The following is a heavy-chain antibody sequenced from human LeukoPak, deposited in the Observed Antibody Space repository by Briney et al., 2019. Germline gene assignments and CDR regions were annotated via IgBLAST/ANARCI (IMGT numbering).Heavy chain of an antibody. D-gene: IGHD1-1*01. CDR3: ATDQRYNNNRQNDY. J-gene: IGHJ4*02. CDR2: FDPEHVQS. CDR1: GDTLTELS. Sequence: GASVKVSCKVSGDTLTELSMQWGRQAPGKGEEWKGVFDPEHVQSIYPQKFHGRVTMTEYTSTDTAYMELSSLRSEDTAVYYCATDQRYNNNRQNDYWGQGTLVTVSS. V-gene: IGHV1-24*01.